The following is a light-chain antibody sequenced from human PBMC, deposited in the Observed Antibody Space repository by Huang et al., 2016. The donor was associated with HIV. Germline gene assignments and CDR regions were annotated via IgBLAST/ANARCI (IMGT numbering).Light chain of an antibody. V-gene: IGKV1-9*01. CDR2: AAS. CDR1: QGISRY. CDR3: QQLNSYPLT. J-gene: IGKJ4*01. Sequence: IQLTQSPSSLSASVGARVTITCRASQGISRYLTWYQQQPGKAPKLLIYAASTLQSGVPSRFSGRGSGTDFTLTISSLQPEDFATYYCQQLNSYPLTLGGGTKVEIK.